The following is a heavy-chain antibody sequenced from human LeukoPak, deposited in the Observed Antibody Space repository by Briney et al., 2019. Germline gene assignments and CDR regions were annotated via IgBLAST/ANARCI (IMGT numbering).Heavy chain of an antibody. Sequence: PGGSLRLSCAASGFIFSNYNINWVRQTPGKGLEWLSYISSSGTIYYADSVKGRFTISGDNAKNSLYLQMNSLRAEDTAVYYCARALGYSYGYAFDYWGQGTLVTVSS. D-gene: IGHD5-18*01. V-gene: IGHV3-48*01. CDR2: ISSSGTI. CDR3: ARALGYSYGYAFDY. CDR1: GFIFSNYN. J-gene: IGHJ4*02.